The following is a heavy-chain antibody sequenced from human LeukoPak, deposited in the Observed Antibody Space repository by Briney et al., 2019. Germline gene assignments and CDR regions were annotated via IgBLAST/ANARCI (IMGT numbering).Heavy chain of an antibody. CDR1: GFTFSRYA. CDR3: AKDRGPYLGIDNNWFDP. Sequence: PGGSLRLSCASSGFTFSRYAMSWVRQAPGKGLEWVSGISGYGANTYYADSVKGRFTISRDNSKNTVFLQMNSLTVEDTAVYHCAKDRGPYLGIDNNWFDPWGQGTLVIVSS. CDR2: ISGYGANT. J-gene: IGHJ5*02. V-gene: IGHV3-23*01. D-gene: IGHD1-26*01.